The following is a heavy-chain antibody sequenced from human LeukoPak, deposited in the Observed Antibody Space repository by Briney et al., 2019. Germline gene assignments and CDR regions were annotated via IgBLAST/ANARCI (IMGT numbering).Heavy chain of an antibody. J-gene: IGHJ4*02. V-gene: IGHV5-51*03. CDR2: IYPGDSDT. Sequence: PGESLRISCRGSGYSFTSYWIGWVRQMPGKGLEWMGIIYPGDSDTRYSPSFQGQVTISADKSISTAYLQWSSLKASDTAMYYCARLPLGYSYGTNFDYWGQGTLVTVSS. CDR1: GYSFTSYW. CDR3: ARLPLGYSYGTNFDY. D-gene: IGHD5-18*01.